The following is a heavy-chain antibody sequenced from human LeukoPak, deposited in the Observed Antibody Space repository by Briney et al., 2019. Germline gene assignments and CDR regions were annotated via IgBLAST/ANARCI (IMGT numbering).Heavy chain of an antibody. Sequence: GSSVTVSRVGSGFRFDDYGRHWVGLAPGEGLEWVAGISWNSVTIEYGDSVKGRFTSSRENARNSLFLQMNSLPVEDPALYYCAKSGPDTTMLHGFDKWGQGTLVALSS. CDR2: ISWNSVTI. CDR3: AKSGPDTTMLHGFDK. CDR1: GFRFDDYG. D-gene: IGHD5-18*01. V-gene: IGHV3-9*01. J-gene: IGHJ4*02.